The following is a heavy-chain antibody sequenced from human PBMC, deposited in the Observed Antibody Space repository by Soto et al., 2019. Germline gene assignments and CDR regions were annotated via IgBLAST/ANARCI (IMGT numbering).Heavy chain of an antibody. D-gene: IGHD6-13*01. CDR1: GGTFSSYA. CDR3: ARGRMDSSSWYGPRYGMDV. V-gene: IGHV1-69*01. Sequence: QVQLVQSGAEVKKPGSSVKVSCKASGGTFSSYAISWVRQAPGQGLEWMGGIIPIFGTANYAQKFQGRVTITADESTSTAYMEPSSLRSEDTAVYYCARGRMDSSSWYGPRYGMDVWGQGTTVTVSS. J-gene: IGHJ6*02. CDR2: IIPIFGTA.